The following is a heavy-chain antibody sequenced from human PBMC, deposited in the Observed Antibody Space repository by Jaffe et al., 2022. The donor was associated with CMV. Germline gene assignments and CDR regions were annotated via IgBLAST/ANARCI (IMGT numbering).Heavy chain of an antibody. J-gene: IGHJ5*02. CDR1: GYSFTTYG. CDR3: ARDRDYYDNNGQRRYNWFDP. D-gene: IGHD3-22*01. CDR2: ISGDNGNT. V-gene: IGHV1-18*01. Sequence: QVPLVQSESEVKKPGASVKVSCKVSGYSFTTYGISWVRQAPGQGLEWMGWISGDNGNTDYAQKFQDRITMTTDTSTTTAYLELRSLRSDDTAVYYCARDRDYYDNNGQRRYNWFDPWGQGTLVTVSS.